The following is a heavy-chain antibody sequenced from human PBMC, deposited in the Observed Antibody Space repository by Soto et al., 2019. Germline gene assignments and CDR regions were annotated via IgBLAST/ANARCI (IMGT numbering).Heavy chain of an antibody. V-gene: IGHV3-23*01. Sequence: LRLSCAASGFTFSSYAMSWVRQAPGKGLEWVSAISGSGGSTYYADSVKGRFTISRDNSKNTLYLQMNSLRAEDTAVYYCAKDYDDFWSGYYRRIDYWGQGTLVTVSS. J-gene: IGHJ4*02. CDR2: ISGSGGST. CDR1: GFTFSSYA. CDR3: AKDYDDFWSGYYRRIDY. D-gene: IGHD3-3*01.